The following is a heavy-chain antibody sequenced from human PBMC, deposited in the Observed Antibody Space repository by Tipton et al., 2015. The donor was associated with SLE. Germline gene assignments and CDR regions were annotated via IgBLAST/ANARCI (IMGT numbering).Heavy chain of an antibody. D-gene: IGHD3-3*01. CDR3: ARGTDFWSGYYEYYFDY. V-gene: IGHV4-59*11. J-gene: IGHJ4*02. Sequence: GLVKPSETLSLTCTVSGGSITSHYWSWIRQSPGKGLEWIGYMYYSGNANYNPSLKSRVTISIDTSKSQFSLKLSSVTAADTAVYYCARGTDFWSGYYEYYFDYWGQGTLVTVSS. CDR2: MYYSGNA. CDR1: GGSITSHY.